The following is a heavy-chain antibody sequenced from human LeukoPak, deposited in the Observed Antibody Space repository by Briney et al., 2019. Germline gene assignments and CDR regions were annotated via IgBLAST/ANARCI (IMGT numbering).Heavy chain of an antibody. Sequence: PSETLSLTCAVYGGSFSGYYWSWIRQPPGKGLEWIGEINHSGSTNYNPSLKSRVTISVDTSKNQFSLKLSSVTAADTAVYYCARDSYSGYGSFDHWGQGTLVTVSS. CDR1: GGSFSGYY. CDR3: ARDSYSGYGSFDH. CDR2: INHSGST. D-gene: IGHD5-12*01. J-gene: IGHJ4*02. V-gene: IGHV4-34*01.